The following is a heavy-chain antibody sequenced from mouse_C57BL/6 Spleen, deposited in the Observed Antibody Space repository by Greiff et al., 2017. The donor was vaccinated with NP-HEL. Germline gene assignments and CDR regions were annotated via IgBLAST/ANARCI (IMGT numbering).Heavy chain of an antibody. V-gene: IGHV1-69*01. D-gene: IGHD1-1*01. CDR3: AGGGTTVVATDYFDY. CDR2: IDPSDSDT. CDR1: GYTFTSYW. J-gene: IGHJ2*01. Sequence: QVQLQQPGAELVMPGASVKLSCKASGYTFTSYWMHWVKQRPGQGLEWIGEIDPSDSDTNYNQKFKGKSTLTVDKSSSTAYMQLSSLTSEDSAVYYCAGGGTTVVATDYFDYWGQGTTLTVSS.